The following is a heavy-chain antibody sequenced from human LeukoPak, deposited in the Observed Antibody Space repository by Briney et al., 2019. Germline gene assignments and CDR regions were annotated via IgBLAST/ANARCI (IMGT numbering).Heavy chain of an antibody. J-gene: IGHJ4*02. CDR3: AKGNDDIDYSGGSCYTRGYFDY. CDR2: ISGNGGST. Sequence: PGGSLRLSCAASGFTFSNYAMSWVRQGPGKGLEWVTAISGNGGSTYYADSVKGRFTVSRDTSKTKMYLQMNSLRAEDTAVYYCAKGNDDIDYSGGSCYTRGYFDYWGQGTLVTVSS. CDR1: GFTFSNYA. D-gene: IGHD2-15*01. V-gene: IGHV3-23*01.